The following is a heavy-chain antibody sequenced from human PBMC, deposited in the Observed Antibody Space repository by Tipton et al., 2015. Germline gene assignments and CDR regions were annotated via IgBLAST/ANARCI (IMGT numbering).Heavy chain of an antibody. D-gene: IGHD2-15*01. J-gene: IGHJ5*02. CDR2: IYSGGSV. CDR1: GDSIRNKH. Sequence: GLVKPSETLSLACRVSGDSIRNKHWSWIRQPAEKGLEWIGRIYSGGSVDYNPSLKGRVNMSVGTSKNEFALRLTSVSAADTAIYYCARDIVPNWFEPWGQGIRVTVSP. CDR3: ARDIVPNWFEP. V-gene: IGHV4-4*07.